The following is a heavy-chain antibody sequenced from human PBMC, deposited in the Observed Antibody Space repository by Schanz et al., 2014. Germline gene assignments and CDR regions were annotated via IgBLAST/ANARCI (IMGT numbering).Heavy chain of an antibody. V-gene: IGHV3-23*04. CDR1: GFTFSSYS. J-gene: IGHJ4*02. D-gene: IGHD3-3*01. CDR2: MYINSGST. CDR3: ARGSGTFDS. Sequence: EVQLVESGGGLVKPGGSLRLSCAASGFTFSSYSLAWVRQAPGKGLEWISSMYINSGSTQYADSVKGRFTFSRDNSKNTLYLQMNSLRAEDTAVYYCARGSGTFDSWGQGTLVTVSS.